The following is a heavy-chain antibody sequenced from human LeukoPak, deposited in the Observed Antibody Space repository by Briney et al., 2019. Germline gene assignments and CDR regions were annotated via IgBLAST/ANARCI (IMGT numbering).Heavy chain of an antibody. CDR3: ASPSLYYYDSSGWGGMDV. Sequence: GESLKISCKGSGYSFTSYWIGWVRQMPGKGLGWMGIIYPGDSDTRYSPSFQGQVTIPADKSISTAYLQWSSLKASDTAMYYCASPSLYYYDSSGWGGMDVWGQGTTVTVSS. D-gene: IGHD3-22*01. CDR1: GYSFTSYW. J-gene: IGHJ6*02. V-gene: IGHV5-51*01. CDR2: IYPGDSDT.